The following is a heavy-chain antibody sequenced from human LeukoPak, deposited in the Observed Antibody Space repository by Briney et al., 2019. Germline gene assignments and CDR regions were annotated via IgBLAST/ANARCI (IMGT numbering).Heavy chain of an antibody. CDR3: ARGGDVVVVAGMRFNWFDP. V-gene: IGHV1-2*04. J-gene: IGHJ5*02. CDR1: GYTFTVYY. D-gene: IGHD2-15*01. Sequence: GASVKVSCKASGYTFTVYYMHWVRQAPGQGLEWMGWINPKSGGTIYAQKFQGWVTMTRDTSINTAYMEMNRLRSDDTAVYYCARGGDVVVVAGMRFNWFDPWGQGTLVTVSS. CDR2: INPKSGGT.